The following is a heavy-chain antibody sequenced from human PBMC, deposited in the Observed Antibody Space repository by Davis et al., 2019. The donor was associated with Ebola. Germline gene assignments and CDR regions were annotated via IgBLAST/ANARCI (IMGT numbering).Heavy chain of an antibody. CDR2: ISSSSSTI. D-gene: IGHD2-15*01. CDR1: GFTFSSYS. CDR3: AAADIVVVVDGTSYPHAFDT. Sequence: PGGSLRLSCAASGFTFSSYSMNWVRQAPGKGLEWVSYISSSSSTIYYADSMKGRFTISRDNAKNSLFLQMNSLRAEDTAVYYCAAADIVVVVDGTSYPHAFDTWGQGTVVTVSS. J-gene: IGHJ3*02. V-gene: IGHV3-48*04.